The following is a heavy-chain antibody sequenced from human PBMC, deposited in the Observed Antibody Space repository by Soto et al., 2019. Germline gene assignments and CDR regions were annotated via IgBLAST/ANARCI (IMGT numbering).Heavy chain of an antibody. V-gene: IGHV5-10-1*01. CDR3: ARPGSSWYHNYYYGMDV. CDR2: IDPSDSYT. CDR1: GYSFTSYW. D-gene: IGHD6-13*01. J-gene: IGHJ6*02. Sequence: GESLKISCKGSGYSFTSYWISWVRQMPGKGLEWMGRIDPSDSYTNYSPSFQGHVTISADKSISTAYLQWSSLKASDTAMYYYARPGSSWYHNYYYGMDVWGQGTTVTVSS.